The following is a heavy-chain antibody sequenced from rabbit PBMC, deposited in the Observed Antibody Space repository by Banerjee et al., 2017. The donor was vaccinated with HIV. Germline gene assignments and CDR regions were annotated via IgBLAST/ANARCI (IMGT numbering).Heavy chain of an antibody. CDR1: GFSFSSNYW. CDR2: IYTSSGST. D-gene: IGHD8-1*01. CDR3: ARIAVTSYLFTL. Sequence: QSLEESGGDLVKPGASLTLTCTASGFSFSSNYWICWVRQAPGKGLELIACIYTSSGSTYYASWAKGRFTISKTSSTTVTLQMTSLTAADTATYFCARIAVTSYLFTLWGPGTLVTVS. J-gene: IGHJ4*01. V-gene: IGHV1S40*01.